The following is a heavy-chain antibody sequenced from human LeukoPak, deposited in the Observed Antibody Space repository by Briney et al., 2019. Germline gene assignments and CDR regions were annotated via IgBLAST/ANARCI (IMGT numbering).Heavy chain of an antibody. CDR2: ISGSGGST. J-gene: IGHJ4*02. D-gene: IGHD1-26*01. CDR3: AKDYSGSYYYFDY. Sequence: PGGSLRLSCAASGFIFSSYAMSWVRQAPGKGLEWVSGISGSGGSTNYADSVKGRFTISRDNSKNTLYLQMNSLRAEDTAVYYCAKDYSGSYYYFDYWGQGTLVTVSS. V-gene: IGHV3-23*01. CDR1: GFIFSSYA.